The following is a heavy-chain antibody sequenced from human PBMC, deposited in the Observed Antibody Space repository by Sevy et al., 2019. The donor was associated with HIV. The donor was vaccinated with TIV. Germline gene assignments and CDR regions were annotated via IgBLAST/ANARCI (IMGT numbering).Heavy chain of an antibody. J-gene: IGHJ4*02. D-gene: IGHD6-13*01. Sequence: GSLRLYCTASGFTFDEIAMHWVRQAPGKSLEWVSVISCYGRDTTYAESVKGRFTVSRDNNKNSVYLHMNSLRVDDTALYYCAKGHPFGCSSYIFDFWRQGTLVTVSS. CDR1: GFTFDEIA. V-gene: IGHV3-43D*03. CDR2: ISCYGRDT. CDR3: AKGHPFGCSSYIFDF.